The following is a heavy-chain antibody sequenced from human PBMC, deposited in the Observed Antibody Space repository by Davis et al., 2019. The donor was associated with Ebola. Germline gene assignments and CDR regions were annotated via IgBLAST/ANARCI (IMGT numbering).Heavy chain of an antibody. CDR2: IIPIFGTA. D-gene: IGHD5-18*01. CDR1: GGTFSSYA. CDR3: ASSDTAMVRNYYYGMDV. J-gene: IGHJ6*02. V-gene: IGHV1-69*13. Sequence: SVKVSCKASGGTFSSYAISWVRQAPGQGLEWMGGIIPIFGTANYAQKFQGRVTITADESTSTAYMELSSLRSEDTAVYYCASSDTAMVRNYYYGMDVWGQGTTVTVSS.